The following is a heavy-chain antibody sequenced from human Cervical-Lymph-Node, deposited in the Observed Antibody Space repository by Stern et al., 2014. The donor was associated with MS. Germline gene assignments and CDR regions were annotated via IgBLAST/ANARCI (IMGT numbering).Heavy chain of an antibody. D-gene: IGHD3-10*01. J-gene: IGHJ4*02. CDR2: INVGNGNT. V-gene: IGHV1-3*01. Sequence: QVQLVQSGAEVKKPGASVRVSCKPSGYTFTSYPLHWVRQAPGQRPEWMGWINVGNGNTKSSQKFQDRVSITWDTSTSTTYLELTSLMSEDTAVYFCAKWSVGSGSSSWGQGTLVTVSS. CDR1: GYTFTSYP. CDR3: AKWSVGSGSSS.